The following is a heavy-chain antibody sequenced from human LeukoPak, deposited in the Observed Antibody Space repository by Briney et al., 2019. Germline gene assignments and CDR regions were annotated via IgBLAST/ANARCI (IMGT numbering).Heavy chain of an antibody. CDR2: IIPIFGTA. V-gene: IGHV1-69*05. J-gene: IGHJ4*02. Sequence: EASVKVSCKASGGTFSSYAISWVRQAPGQGLEWMGGIIPIFGTANYAQKFQGRVTITTDESTSTAYMELSSLRSKDTAVYYCARAAGLWSYYFDYWGQGTLVTVSS. CDR3: ARAAGLWSYYFDY. D-gene: IGHD5-18*01. CDR1: GGTFSSYA.